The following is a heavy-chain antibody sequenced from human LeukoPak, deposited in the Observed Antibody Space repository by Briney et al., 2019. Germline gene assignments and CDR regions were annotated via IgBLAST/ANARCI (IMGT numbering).Heavy chain of an antibody. CDR1: GFTFSTYA. Sequence: AGGSLRLSCAASGFTFSTYAMSWVRQAPGKGLEWVSAIGGSGDFTYYAEYVRGRFTISRDNSKNTLYLQMNSLRAEDTAVYYCARDSGSYGAFDIWGQGTMVTVSS. J-gene: IGHJ3*02. CDR2: IGGSGDFT. CDR3: ARDSGSYGAFDI. D-gene: IGHD1-26*01. V-gene: IGHV3-23*01.